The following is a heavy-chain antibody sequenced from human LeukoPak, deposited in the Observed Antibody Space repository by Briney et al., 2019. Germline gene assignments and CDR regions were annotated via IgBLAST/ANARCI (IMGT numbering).Heavy chain of an antibody. CDR3: ARDLAVGAFDY. V-gene: IGHV3-20*04. J-gene: IGHJ4*02. CDR2: INWNGGST. Sequence: GGSLRLSCAASGFTFDDYGMSWVRQASGKGLEWVSGINWNGGSTGYADSVKGRFTISRDNAKNSLYLQMNSLRAEDTALYCCARDLAVGAFDYWGQGTLVTVSS. D-gene: IGHD1-26*01. CDR1: GFTFDDYG.